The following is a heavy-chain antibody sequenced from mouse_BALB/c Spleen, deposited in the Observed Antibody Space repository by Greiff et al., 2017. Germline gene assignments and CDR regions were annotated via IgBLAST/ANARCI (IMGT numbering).Heavy chain of an antibody. CDR3: ARGYGNYTFNDFDY. D-gene: IGHD2-1*01. CDR1: GFTFSDYG. V-gene: IGHV5-15*02. CDR2: ISNLAYSI. J-gene: IGHJ2*01. Sequence: EVQGVESGGGLVQPGGSRKLSCAASGFTFSDYGMAWVRQAPGKGPEWVAFISNLAYSIYYADTVTGRFTISRENAKNTLYLEMSSLRSEDTAMYYCARGYGNYTFNDFDYWGQGTTLTVSS.